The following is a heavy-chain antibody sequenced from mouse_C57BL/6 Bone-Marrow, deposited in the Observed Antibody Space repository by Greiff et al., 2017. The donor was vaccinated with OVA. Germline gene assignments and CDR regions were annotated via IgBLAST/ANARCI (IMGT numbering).Heavy chain of an antibody. V-gene: IGHV1-81*01. J-gene: IGHJ4*01. CDR2: IYPRSGNT. Sequence: VQLVESGAELARPGASVKLSCKASGYTFTSYGLSWVKQRTGQGLEWIGEIYPRSGNTYYNEKFKGKATLTADKSSSTAYMELRSLTSEDSAVYFCASGAVVAKNAMDYWGQGTSVTVSS. CDR1: GYTFTSYG. D-gene: IGHD1-1*01. CDR3: ASGAVVAKNAMDY.